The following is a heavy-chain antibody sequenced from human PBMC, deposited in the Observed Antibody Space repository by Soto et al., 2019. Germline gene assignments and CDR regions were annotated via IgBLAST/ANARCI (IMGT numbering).Heavy chain of an antibody. CDR3: ARNGLSIVGADPYYYGMDV. V-gene: IGHV5-51*01. Sequence: PGESLKLSCKGSGYSFTSYWIGWVRQMPGKGLEWMGIIYPGDSDTRYSPSFQGQVTISADKSISTAYLQWSSLKASDTAMYYCARNGLSIVGADPYYYGMDVWGQGTTVTVSS. J-gene: IGHJ6*02. CDR2: IYPGDSDT. D-gene: IGHD1-26*01. CDR1: GYSFTSYW.